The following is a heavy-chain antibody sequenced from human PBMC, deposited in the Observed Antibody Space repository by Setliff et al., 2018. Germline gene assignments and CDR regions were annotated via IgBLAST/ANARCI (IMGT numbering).Heavy chain of an antibody. CDR3: ARGVTGSSSWFEGAFDI. CDR2: IYYSGST. J-gene: IGHJ3*02. V-gene: IGHV4-39*07. CDR1: GGSISSSSYY. Sequence: PSETLSLTCTVSGGSISSSSYYWGWIRQPPGKGLEWIGSIYYSGSTYYNPSLKSRVTISVDTSKNQFSLKLSSVTAADTAVYYCARGVTGSSSWFEGAFDIWGQGTMVTV. D-gene: IGHD6-13*01.